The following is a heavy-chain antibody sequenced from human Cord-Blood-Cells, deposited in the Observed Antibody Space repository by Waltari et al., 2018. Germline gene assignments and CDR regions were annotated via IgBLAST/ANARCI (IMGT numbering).Heavy chain of an antibody. CDR3: ARDQGGYYYGSGSGTFDY. CDR2: IIPILGTA. V-gene: IGHV1-69*01. Sequence: QVQLVQSGAEVKKPGSSVKVSCKASGGTFSSYAISWVRQAPGQGLEGMGGIIPILGTANYAQKFQGRVTITADESTSTAYMELSSLRSEDTAVYYCARDQGGYYYGSGSGTFDYWGQGTLVTVSS. D-gene: IGHD3-10*01. CDR1: GGTFSSYA. J-gene: IGHJ4*02.